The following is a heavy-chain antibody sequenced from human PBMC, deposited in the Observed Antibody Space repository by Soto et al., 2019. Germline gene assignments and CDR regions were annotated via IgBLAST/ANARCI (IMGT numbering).Heavy chain of an antibody. J-gene: IGHJ4*02. V-gene: IGHV1-8*01. CDR2: MNPNSGNT. CDR3: ARVYPYCSGGSCYSIY. D-gene: IGHD2-15*01. CDR1: GYTFTSYD. Sequence: QVQLVQSGAEVKKPGASVKVSCKASGYTFTSYDINWVRQATGQGLEWMGWMNPNSGNTGYAQKFQGRVTMTRNTCISTAYMELSSLRSEDTAVYYCARVYPYCSGGSCYSIYWGQGTLVTVSS.